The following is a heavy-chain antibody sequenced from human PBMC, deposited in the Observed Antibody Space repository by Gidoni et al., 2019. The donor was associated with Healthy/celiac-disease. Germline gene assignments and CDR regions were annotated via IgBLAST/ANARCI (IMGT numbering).Heavy chain of an antibody. D-gene: IGHD2-8*01. V-gene: IGHV3-73*02. J-gene: IGHJ6*02. CDR3: TRHVREFLSTKYGMDV. Sequence: EVQLVESGGGLVQPGGSLKLSCAASGFTFSGSAMHWVRQASGKGLEWVGRIRSKANSYATAYAAAVKGRFTISRDDSKNTAYLQMNSLKTEDTAVYYCTRHVREFLSTKYGMDVWGQGTTVTVSS. CDR2: IRSKANSYAT. CDR1: GFTFSGSA.